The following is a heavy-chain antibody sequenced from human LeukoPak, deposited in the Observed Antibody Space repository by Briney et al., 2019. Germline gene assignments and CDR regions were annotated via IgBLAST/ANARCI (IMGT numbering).Heavy chain of an antibody. D-gene: IGHD1-26*01. Sequence: GRSPRPSCAASGFAFDDSAMHWVRPPPGKRLEWVSGISWKSGSIGYADSVKGRFTTSRDNAKNSLYLQMNSLRAEDTALYYCAHECSSGSYFDYWGQGTLVTVSS. J-gene: IGHJ4*01. CDR1: GFAFDDSA. V-gene: IGHV3-9*01. CDR2: ISWKSGSI. CDR3: AHECSSGSYFDY.